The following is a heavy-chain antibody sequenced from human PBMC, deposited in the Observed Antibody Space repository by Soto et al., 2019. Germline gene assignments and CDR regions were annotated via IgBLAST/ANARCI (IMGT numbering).Heavy chain of an antibody. J-gene: IGHJ5*02. CDR2: INPTGGT. CDR1: GGSVNGYY. V-gene: IGHV4-34*02. Sequence: QVNLQQWGAGLLKPSETLSLTCAVYGGSVNGYYWNWIRQPPGKGLEWIGEINPTGGTHYNPSLKSRVTMSVDTSNNQFSLRLSSVTAADTAIYYCATRITVFGLLIPPFDPWGQGTQVTVSS. CDR3: ATRITVFGLLIPPFDP. D-gene: IGHD3-3*01.